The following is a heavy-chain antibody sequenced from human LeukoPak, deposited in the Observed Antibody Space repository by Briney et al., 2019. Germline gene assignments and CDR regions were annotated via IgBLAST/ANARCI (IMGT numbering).Heavy chain of an antibody. CDR1: GDSLSSGGYY. CDR3: ARSGYCGGGNCYSNNAFDT. V-gene: IGHV4-31*03. CDR2: IYHTGGT. D-gene: IGHD2-15*01. J-gene: IGHJ3*02. Sequence: SETLSLTCSVSGDSLSSGGYYWSWIRQHPGKGLEYIGYIYHTGGTYYNPSLKSRVTISVDTSNNQFSLKLNSVSAADTAVYYCARSGYCGGGNCYSNNAFDTWGQGTVVTVSS.